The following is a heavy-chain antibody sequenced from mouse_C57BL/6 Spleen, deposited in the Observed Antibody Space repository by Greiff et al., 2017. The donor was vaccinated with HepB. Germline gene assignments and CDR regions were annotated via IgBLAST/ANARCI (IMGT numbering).Heavy chain of an antibody. V-gene: IGHV1-26*01. J-gene: IGHJ4*01. Sequence: EVQLQQSGPELVKPGASVKISCKASGYTFTDYYMNWVKQSHGKSLEWIGDINPNNGGTSYNQKFKGKATLTVDKSSSTAYMELRSLTSEDSAVYYCARTGYVAMDYWGQGTSVTVSS. CDR2: INPNNGGT. CDR1: GYTFTDYY. D-gene: IGHD3-1*01. CDR3: ARTGYVAMDY.